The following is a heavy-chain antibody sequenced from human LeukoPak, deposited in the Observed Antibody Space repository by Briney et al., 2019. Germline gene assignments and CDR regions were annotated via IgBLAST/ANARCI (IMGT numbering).Heavy chain of an antibody. CDR3: ARAKSVGYSYGQGLDY. D-gene: IGHD5-18*01. J-gene: IGHJ4*02. V-gene: IGHV1-46*01. CDR1: GYTFTSYY. CDR2: INPSGGST. Sequence: ASVKVSCKASGYTFTSYYMHWVRQAPGQGLEWMGIINPSGGSTSYAQKFQGRVTMTRDMSTSTVYMELSSLRSEDTAVYYCARAKSVGYSYGQGLDYWGQGTLVTVSS.